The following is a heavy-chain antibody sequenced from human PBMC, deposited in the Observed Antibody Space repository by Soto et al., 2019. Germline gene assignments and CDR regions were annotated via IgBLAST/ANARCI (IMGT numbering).Heavy chain of an antibody. V-gene: IGHV1-3*01. J-gene: IGHJ4*02. CDR3: ARDCAVAGDLNFDY. CDR1: GYTFTNYG. Sequence: ASVKVSCKASGYTFTNYGLHWVRQAPGQRLEWMGWINAGNGNTKYSQKFQGRVTITRDTSASRAYMELTSLRSEDTAVYYCARDCAVAGDLNFDYWGQGTMVTVYS. CDR2: INAGNGNT. D-gene: IGHD6-19*01.